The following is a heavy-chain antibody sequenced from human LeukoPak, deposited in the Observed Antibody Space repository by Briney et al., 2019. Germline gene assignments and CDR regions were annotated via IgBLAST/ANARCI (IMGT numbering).Heavy chain of an antibody. J-gene: IGHJ5*02. CDR1: GGSISSYY. CDR2: IYYSGST. V-gene: IGHV4-59*08. Sequence: PSETLSLTCTVSGGSISSYYWSWIRQPPGKGLEWIGYIYYSGSTNYNPSLKSRVTISVDTSKNQFSLKLSSVTAADTAVYYRARVPGSNWFDPWGQGTLVTVSS. CDR3: ARVPGSNWFDP.